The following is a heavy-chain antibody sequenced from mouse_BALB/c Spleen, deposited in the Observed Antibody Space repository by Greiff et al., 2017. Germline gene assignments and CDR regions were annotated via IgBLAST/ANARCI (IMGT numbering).Heavy chain of an antibody. Sequence: EVKLMESGGGLVKPGGSLKLSCAASGFAFSSYDMSWVRQTPEKRLEWVAYISSGGGSTYYPDTVKGRFTISRDNAKNTLYLQMSSLKSEDTATYYCARHPGHAMDYWGEGTSVTVSS. CDR2: ISSGGGST. CDR3: ARHPGHAMDY. D-gene: IGHD3-1*01. J-gene: IGHJ4*01. V-gene: IGHV5-12-1*01. CDR1: GFAFSSYD.